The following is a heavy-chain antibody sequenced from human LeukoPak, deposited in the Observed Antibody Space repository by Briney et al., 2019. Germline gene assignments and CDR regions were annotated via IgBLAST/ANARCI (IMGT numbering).Heavy chain of an antibody. CDR2: IYYSGST. CDR3: ARDLDVDTAMVFDP. D-gene: IGHD5-18*01. V-gene: IGHV4-39*07. Sequence: SETLSLTCTVSGGSISSSSYYWGWIRQPPGKGLEWIGSIYYSGSTYYNPSLNSRVTISVDTSKNQFSLKLSSVTAADTAVYYCARDLDVDTAMVFDPWGQGTLVTVSS. CDR1: GGSISSSSYY. J-gene: IGHJ5*02.